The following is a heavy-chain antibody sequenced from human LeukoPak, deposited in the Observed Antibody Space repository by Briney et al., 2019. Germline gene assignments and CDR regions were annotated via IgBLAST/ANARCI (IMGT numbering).Heavy chain of an antibody. CDR2: IYYSGST. CDR3: ATLNYYVGSGYYPLLFDY. Sequence: PSETLSLTCTVSGGSISSYYWSWIRQPPGKGLEWIAYIYYSGSTNYNPSLKSRVTISVDTSKNQFSLKLSSVTAADTAVYYCATLNYYVGSGYYPLLFDYWGQGTLVTVSS. D-gene: IGHD3-22*01. J-gene: IGHJ4*02. V-gene: IGHV4-59*01. CDR1: GGSISSYY.